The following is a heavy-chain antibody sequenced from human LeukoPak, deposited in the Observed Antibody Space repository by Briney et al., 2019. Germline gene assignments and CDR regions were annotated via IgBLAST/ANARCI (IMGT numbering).Heavy chain of an antibody. CDR1: GGSISRGGYY. Sequence: PSQTLSLTCAVSGGSISRGGYYWSWIRQYPGKGLEWIGYIYYTGSTDYNPSVQSRVTISVDTSKNQFSLKLRSVTAADTAVYYCAREDYVDGGGASDYWGQGTLVIVSS. CDR3: AREDYVDGGGASDY. CDR2: IYYTGST. V-gene: IGHV4-31*11. D-gene: IGHD4-17*01. J-gene: IGHJ4*02.